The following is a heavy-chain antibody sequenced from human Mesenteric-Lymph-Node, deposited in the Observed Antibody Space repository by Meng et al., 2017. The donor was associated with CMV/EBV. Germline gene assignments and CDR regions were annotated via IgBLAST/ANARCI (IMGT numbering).Heavy chain of an antibody. D-gene: IGHD3-3*01. Sequence: SETLSLTCTVSGGSIRSGDYYWSWLRQPPGKGLEWIVFIYSSGTTHYNPSLESRVTISGDTSKNQFSLKLDSVTAADTAVYYCARGGTILGVWGQGTMVTVSS. J-gene: IGHJ3*01. CDR1: GGSIRSGDYY. V-gene: IGHV4-30-4*02. CDR2: IYSSGTT. CDR3: ARGGTILGV.